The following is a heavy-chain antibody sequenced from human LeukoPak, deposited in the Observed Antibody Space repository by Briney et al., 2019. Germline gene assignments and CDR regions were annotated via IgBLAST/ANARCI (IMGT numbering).Heavy chain of an antibody. V-gene: IGHV3-23*01. CDR1: GFTFSSDA. CDR3: AKADTAMVTGFDY. J-gene: IGHJ4*02. CDR2: ISGSGGST. D-gene: IGHD5-18*01. Sequence: GGSLRLSCAASGFTFSSDAMSWVRRAPGKGLEWVSAISGSGGSTYYADSVKGRFTISRDNSKNTLYLQMNSLRAEDTAVYYCAKADTAMVTGFDYWGQGTLVTVSS.